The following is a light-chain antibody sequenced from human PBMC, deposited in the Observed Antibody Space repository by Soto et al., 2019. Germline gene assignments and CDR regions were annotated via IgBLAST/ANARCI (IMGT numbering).Light chain of an antibody. Sequence: DIQMTQSPSTLSASVGDRVTITCRAIQSISSWLAWYQQKPGKAPKLLIYKASSLESGVPSRFSGSGSGTEFTLTISSLQPDDFATYYCQQYNSSPYTFGQGTKLEIK. CDR2: KAS. J-gene: IGKJ2*01. CDR1: QSISSW. V-gene: IGKV1-5*03. CDR3: QQYNSSPYT.